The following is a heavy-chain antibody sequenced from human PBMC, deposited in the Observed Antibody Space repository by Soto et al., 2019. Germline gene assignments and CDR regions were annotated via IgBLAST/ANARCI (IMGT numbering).Heavy chain of an antibody. CDR3: ALLSPRGYYWFQH. J-gene: IGHJ1*01. V-gene: IGHV3-48*02. Sequence: GGSLRLSCAASGFTFSSYSMNWVRQAPGKGLEWVSHISSSSSFMSYADSVKGRFTISRDNAKNSLHLQMNSLKDEDTAVYYCALLSPRGYYWFQHWGQGTLVTVSS. CDR2: ISSSSSFM. CDR1: GFTFSSYS. D-gene: IGHD3-22*01.